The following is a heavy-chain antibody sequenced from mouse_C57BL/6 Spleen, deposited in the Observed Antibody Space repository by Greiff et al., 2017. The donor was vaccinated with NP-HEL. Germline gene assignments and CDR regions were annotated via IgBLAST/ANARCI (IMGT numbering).Heavy chain of an antibody. D-gene: IGHD2-3*01. J-gene: IGHJ4*01. Sequence: QVQLQQSGAELARPGASVKLSCKASGYTFTSYGISWVKQRTGQGLEWIGEIYPRSGNTYYIEKFKGKATLTADKSSSTAYMELRSLTSDDAAVYFCARWLLQGAMDYWGQGTSVTVSS. V-gene: IGHV1-81*01. CDR2: IYPRSGNT. CDR1: GYTFTSYG. CDR3: ARWLLQGAMDY.